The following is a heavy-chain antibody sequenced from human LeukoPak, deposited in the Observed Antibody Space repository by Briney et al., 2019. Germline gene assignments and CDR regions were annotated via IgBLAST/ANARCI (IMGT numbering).Heavy chain of an antibody. CDR2: ISYSGST. D-gene: IGHD4-17*01. V-gene: IGHV4-59*12. CDR3: ARARARYGAPDY. J-gene: IGHJ4*02. CDR1: GASISSYY. Sequence: SETLSLTCTVSGASISSYYWTWIRQPPGMGLEWIGYISYSGSTNYNPSLKSRVTILVDTSKNQFSLKLSSVTAAETAVYYCARARARYGAPDYWGQGTLVTVSS.